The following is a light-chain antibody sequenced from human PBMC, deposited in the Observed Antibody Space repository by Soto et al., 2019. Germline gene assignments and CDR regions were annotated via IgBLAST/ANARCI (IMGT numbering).Light chain of an antibody. J-gene: IGLJ2*01. CDR2: GNI. Sequence: HSVLTQPPSVSGAPGQRVTISCTGSSSNIGARYDVHWYQSLPGTAPKLLIYGNINRPSGVPDRFSGSKSGTSASLAITGLQADDEADYYCQSYDRSLSSPIFGGGTKLTVL. CDR3: QSYDRSLSSPI. V-gene: IGLV1-40*01. CDR1: SSNIGARYD.